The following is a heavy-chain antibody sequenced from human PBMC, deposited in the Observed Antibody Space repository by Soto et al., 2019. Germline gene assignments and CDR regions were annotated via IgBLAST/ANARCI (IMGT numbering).Heavy chain of an antibody. V-gene: IGHV1-18*01. CDR1: GYTFTSYG. Sequence: QVQLVQSGAEVKKPGASVKVSCKASGYTFTSYGISWVRQAPGQGLEWMGWISAYNGNTNYAQKLQGRVTITTDTSTSTAYMELRSLISDDTAVYYCVRVSRDAVLRFLEWLPENYYYGMDVWGQGTTVTVSS. J-gene: IGHJ6*02. CDR2: ISAYNGNT. D-gene: IGHD3-3*01. CDR3: VRVSRDAVLRFLEWLPENYYYGMDV.